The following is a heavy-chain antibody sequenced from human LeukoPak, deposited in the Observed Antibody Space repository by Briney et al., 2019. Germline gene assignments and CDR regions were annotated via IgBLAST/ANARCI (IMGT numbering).Heavy chain of an antibody. J-gene: IGHJ4*02. CDR2: INPSGDTT. CDR1: GHTINTYY. CDR3: ARPVTPGLYYFDS. D-gene: IGHD4-17*01. Sequence: ASVKVSCKASGHTINTYYMHWLRQAPGQGLEWMGIINPSGDTTSYAQKFQDRVTVTRDTPTSTVYMELGGLKSQDTAVYYCARPVTPGLYYFDSWGQGTLVTVSA. V-gene: IGHV1-46*02.